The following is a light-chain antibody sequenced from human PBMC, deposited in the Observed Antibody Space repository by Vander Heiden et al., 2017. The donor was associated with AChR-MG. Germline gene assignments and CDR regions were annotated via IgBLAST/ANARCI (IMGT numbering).Light chain of an antibody. CDR2: GAS. V-gene: IGKV1-39*01. Sequence: DIQMTQSPSSLSASIGDRVTITCRASQSISTYLNWYQQKPGKAPKVLIYGASSLQSGVPSRFSGSGSGTEFSLTISRLQPEDFATYYCQQSDSTPRTFGQGTKVEVK. CDR1: QSISTY. J-gene: IGKJ1*01. CDR3: QQSDSTPRT.